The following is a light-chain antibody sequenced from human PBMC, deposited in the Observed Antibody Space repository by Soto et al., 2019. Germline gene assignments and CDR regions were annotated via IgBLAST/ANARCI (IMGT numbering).Light chain of an antibody. CDR1: QSVSSD. Sequence: EIVMTQSPATLSVSPGERVTLSCRASQSVSSDLAWYQYKPGQAPRLLIYGASTRATGTPARFSGSGSGTESSLSISSLQSEDFAVYYCLQYNDWPPKQYTFGQGTKLEIK. CDR2: GAS. J-gene: IGKJ2*01. CDR3: LQYNDWPPKQYT. V-gene: IGKV3-15*01.